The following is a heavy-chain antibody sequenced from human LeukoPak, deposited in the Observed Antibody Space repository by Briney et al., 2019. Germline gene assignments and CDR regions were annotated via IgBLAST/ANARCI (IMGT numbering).Heavy chain of an antibody. J-gene: IGHJ4*02. CDR2: ISYDGSNK. Sequence: PGGSLRLSCAASGFTFSSYAMHWVRQAPGKGLEWVAVISYDGSNKYYADSVKGRFTISRDNSKNTLYLQMNSLRAEDTAVYYCARELLVGATLPIDYWGQGTLVTVSS. V-gene: IGHV3-30-3*01. CDR1: GFTFSSYA. D-gene: IGHD1-26*01. CDR3: ARELLVGATLPIDY.